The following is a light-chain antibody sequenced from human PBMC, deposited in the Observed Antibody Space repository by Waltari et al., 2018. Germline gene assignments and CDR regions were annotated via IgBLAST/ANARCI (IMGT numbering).Light chain of an antibody. Sequence: DIQMTQSPPSLSASVGARVTITCRASQYISSYLNWYQQKPGKAPNLLIYAASSLQSGVPLRFNGSGSGTDFTLTISSLQPEDFATYYCQQTYSTFGQGTKVELK. CDR1: QYISSY. CDR3: QQTYST. CDR2: AAS. J-gene: IGKJ1*01. V-gene: IGKV1-39*01.